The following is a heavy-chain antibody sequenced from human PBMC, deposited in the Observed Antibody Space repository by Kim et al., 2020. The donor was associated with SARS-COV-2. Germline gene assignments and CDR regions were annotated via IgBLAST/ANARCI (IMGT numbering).Heavy chain of an antibody. D-gene: IGHD6-6*01. V-gene: IGHV1-69*04. CDR2: IIPILGIA. CDR3: ARDWGSSPQFGDY. CDR1: GGTFSSYA. J-gene: IGHJ4*02. Sequence: SVKVSCKASGGTFSSYAISWVRQAPGQGLEWMGRIIPILGIANYAQKFQGRVTITADKSTSTAYMELSSLRSEDTAVYYCARDWGSSPQFGDYWGQGTLVTVSS.